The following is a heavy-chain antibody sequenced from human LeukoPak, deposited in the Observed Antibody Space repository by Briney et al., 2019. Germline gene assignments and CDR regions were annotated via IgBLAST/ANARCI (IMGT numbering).Heavy chain of an antibody. D-gene: IGHD2-21*01. Sequence: SVKVSCKASGGTFSSYAISWVRQAPGQGLEWMGGIIPIFGTANYAQKFQGRATITTDESTSTAYMELSSLRSEDTAVYYCATVDCGGDCYAPYAFDIWGQGTMVTVSS. J-gene: IGHJ3*02. V-gene: IGHV1-69*05. CDR2: IIPIFGTA. CDR1: GGTFSSYA. CDR3: ATVDCGGDCYAPYAFDI.